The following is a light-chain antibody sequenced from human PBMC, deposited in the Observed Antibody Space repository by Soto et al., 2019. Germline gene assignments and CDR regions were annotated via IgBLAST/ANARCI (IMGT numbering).Light chain of an antibody. CDR1: SSNIASNT. CDR3: AAWDDSLNGAL. V-gene: IGLV1-44*01. CDR2: NNN. Sequence: QSVLTQPPSASGTPGQRVTISCSGSSSNIASNTVNWYQHLPGTAPKLLIYNNNHRPSGVLDRFSGSKSGTSASLAISGLQFEDEADYYCAAWDDSLNGALFGGGTKVTVL. J-gene: IGLJ2*01.